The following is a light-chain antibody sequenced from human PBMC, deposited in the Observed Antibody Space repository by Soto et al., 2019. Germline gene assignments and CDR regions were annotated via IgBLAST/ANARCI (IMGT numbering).Light chain of an antibody. CDR1: QSIRSIY. CDR2: AAS. V-gene: IGKV3-20*01. Sequence: EIVLTQSPGTLSLSPGERATLSCRASQSIRSIYLAWYQQKPGQSPRLLIYAASSRATGIPDRFSGSGSGTDFILTISRLEHEDFEVYYCQQYGVSHVTFGQGTKADIK. J-gene: IGKJ1*01. CDR3: QQYGVSHVT.